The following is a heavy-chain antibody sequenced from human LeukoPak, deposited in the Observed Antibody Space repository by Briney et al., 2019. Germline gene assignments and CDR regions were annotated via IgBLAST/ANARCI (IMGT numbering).Heavy chain of an antibody. Sequence: GGSLRLSCAASGFTFEDYAMHRVRQAPGKGLEWVSLISGDGSRTYYADSVKGRFTVSRDNSKNSLHLQMNSLGSEDTALSYCAKDNLPFDRSGYELVYWGQGTLVTVSS. V-gene: IGHV3-43*02. CDR1: GFTFEDYA. D-gene: IGHD3-3*01. CDR2: ISGDGSRT. CDR3: AKDNLPFDRSGYELVY. J-gene: IGHJ4*02.